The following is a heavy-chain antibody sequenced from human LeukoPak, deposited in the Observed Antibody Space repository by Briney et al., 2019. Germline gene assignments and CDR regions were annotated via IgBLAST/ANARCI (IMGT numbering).Heavy chain of an antibody. Sequence: GGSLRLSCAASGFTFSSYEMNWVRQAPGKGLEWVSYISSSGSTIYYADSVKGRFTISRGNAKNSLYLQMNSLRAEDTAVYYCARDNKYSLGAFDIWGQGTMVTVSS. D-gene: IGHD5-18*01. CDR1: GFTFSSYE. V-gene: IGHV3-48*03. CDR2: ISSSGSTI. J-gene: IGHJ3*02. CDR3: ARDNKYSLGAFDI.